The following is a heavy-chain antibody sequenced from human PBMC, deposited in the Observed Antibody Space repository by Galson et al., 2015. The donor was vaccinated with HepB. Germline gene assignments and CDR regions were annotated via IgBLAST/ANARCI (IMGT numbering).Heavy chain of an antibody. CDR1: GFTFDDYG. V-gene: IGHV3-20*04. CDR2: INWSGGTT. D-gene: IGHD4-17*01. CDR3: ARRDNYGDYCDY. Sequence: SLRLSCAASGFTFDDYGMSWVRQAPGKGLEWVSGINWSGGTTLYADSVKGRFTISRENAKDSLYLQMDSLRAEVTALYYCARRDNYGDYCDYWSQGTLVAVSS. J-gene: IGHJ4*02.